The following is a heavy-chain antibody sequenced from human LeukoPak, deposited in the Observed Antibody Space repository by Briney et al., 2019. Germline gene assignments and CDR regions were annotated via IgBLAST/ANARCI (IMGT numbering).Heavy chain of an antibody. Sequence: GGSLRLSCAASGFTFSSYAMHWVRQAPGKGLEWVAVISYDGSNKYYADSVKGRFTISRDNSKNTLYLQMNSLRAEDTAVYYCARDGLYDFWSGRLTNWFDPWGQGTLVTVSS. J-gene: IGHJ5*02. CDR1: GFTFSSYA. D-gene: IGHD3-3*01. CDR3: ARDGLYDFWSGRLTNWFDP. V-gene: IGHV3-30-3*01. CDR2: ISYDGSNK.